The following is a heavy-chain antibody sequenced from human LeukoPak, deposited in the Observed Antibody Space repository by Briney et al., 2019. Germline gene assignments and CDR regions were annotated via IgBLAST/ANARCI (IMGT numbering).Heavy chain of an antibody. CDR1: GGSISSSSYY. J-gene: IGHJ4*02. D-gene: IGHD5-18*01. CDR3: ARDPRGYSYGYDY. Sequence: PSETLSLTCTVSGGSISSSSYYWGWIRQPPGKGLEWIGSIYYSGSTYYNPSLKSRVTISVDTSKNQFSLKLSSVTAADTAVYYCARDPRGYSYGYDYWGQGTLVTVSS. CDR2: IYYSGST. V-gene: IGHV4-39*07.